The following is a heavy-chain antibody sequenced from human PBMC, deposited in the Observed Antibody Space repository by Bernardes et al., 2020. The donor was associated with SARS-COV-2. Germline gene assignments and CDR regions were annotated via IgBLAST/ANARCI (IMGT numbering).Heavy chain of an antibody. V-gene: IGHV1-2*02. CDR1: GYSLTGYY. CDR2: INPNSGGT. J-gene: IGHJ6*02. CDR3: ALPPTNYDRYGMDV. Sequence: ASVTVSCMASGYSLTGYYLHWVRPAPAQGRAWMGWINPNSGGTNYAQKFQGRVTMTRDTSISTAYMELSRLRSDDTALYYCALPPTNYDRYGMDVWGQGTTVIVSS. D-gene: IGHD3-22*01.